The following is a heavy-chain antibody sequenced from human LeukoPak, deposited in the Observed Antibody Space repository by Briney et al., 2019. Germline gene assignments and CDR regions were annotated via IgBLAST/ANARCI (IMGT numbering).Heavy chain of an antibody. CDR2: INTSGGST. J-gene: IGHJ4*02. Sequence: GASVKVSCKASGYXFTSYYMHWIRQAPGQGLEWMGVINTSGGSTSYEQKFQDRVTMTRDTSTSTVYMELSSLRSEDTAVYYCARGSRWLGDYWGQGTLVTVSS. CDR1: GYXFTSYY. CDR3: ARGSRWLGDY. V-gene: IGHV1-46*01. D-gene: IGHD5-24*01.